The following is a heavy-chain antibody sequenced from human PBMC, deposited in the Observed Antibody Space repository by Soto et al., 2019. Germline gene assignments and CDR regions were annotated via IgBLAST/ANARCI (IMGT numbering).Heavy chain of an antibody. J-gene: IGHJ6*02. CDR3: ARLDAGSYYYYGMDV. CDR1: GYSFTSYW. Sequence: PGESLKISCKGSGYSFTSYWIGWVRQMPGKGLEWMGIIYPGDSETRYSPSFQGQVTISADKSITTAYLQWSSLKASDTAMYYCARLDAGSYYYYGMDVWGQGTTVTVSS. D-gene: IGHD6-25*01. CDR2: IYPGDSET. V-gene: IGHV5-51*01.